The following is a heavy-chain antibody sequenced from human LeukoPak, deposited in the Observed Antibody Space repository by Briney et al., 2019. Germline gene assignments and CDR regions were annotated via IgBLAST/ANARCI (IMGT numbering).Heavy chain of an antibody. CDR2: ISVYNGNT. V-gene: IGHV1-18*01. Sequence: ASVKVSCKASGYTFTSYGINWVRQAPGQGLEWMGWISVYNGNTNYAQRLQGRVNMTTDTSTSTAYMELRSLRSDDSAVYYCARGYSYGYYYYMDVWGKGTTVTVSS. D-gene: IGHD5-18*01. CDR3: ARGYSYGYYYYMDV. CDR1: GYTFTSYG. J-gene: IGHJ6*03.